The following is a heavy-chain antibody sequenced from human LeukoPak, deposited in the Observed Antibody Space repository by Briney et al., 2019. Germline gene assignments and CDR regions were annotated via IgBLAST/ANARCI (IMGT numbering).Heavy chain of an antibody. CDR1: GFTFSSHW. Sequence: GGSLRLSCAASGFTFSSHWMSWVRQAPGKGLEWVANIKKDGSEKYYVDAVKGRFTISRDNAKTSLYLQMNSLRAEDTAVYYCAKILTGYSDYWGQGTLVTVSS. D-gene: IGHD3-9*01. V-gene: IGHV3-7*03. CDR3: AKILTGYSDY. CDR2: IKKDGSEK. J-gene: IGHJ4*02.